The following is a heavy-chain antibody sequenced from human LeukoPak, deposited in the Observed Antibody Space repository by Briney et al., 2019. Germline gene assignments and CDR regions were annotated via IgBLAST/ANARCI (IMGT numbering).Heavy chain of an antibody. CDR2: ISGSGGST. V-gene: IGHV3-23*01. D-gene: IGHD5-18*01. CDR1: GFTFSSYA. CDR3: ARVGVGCSYGSFDP. Sequence: PGGSLRLSCAASGFTFSSYAMSWVRQAPGKGLEWVSAISGSGGSTYYADSVKGRFTISRDNAKNSLYLQMNSLRAEDTAVYYCARVGVGCSYGSFDPWGQGTLVTVSS. J-gene: IGHJ5*02.